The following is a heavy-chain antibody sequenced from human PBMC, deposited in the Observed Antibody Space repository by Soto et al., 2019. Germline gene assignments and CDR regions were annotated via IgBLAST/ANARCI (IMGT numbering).Heavy chain of an antibody. CDR3: ARDGIYSNYASHFFYMDV. D-gene: IGHD4-4*01. Sequence: GSLRLLFSASGFRFRSYSINLVRQAPGKGMEWVSYISRSSTTMYFADSLKGRFTISRDNAKNSVFLQMSSLRAEDTGVYYCARDGIYSNYASHFFYMDVWGKGTTVTVSS. J-gene: IGHJ6*03. CDR2: ISRSSTTM. CDR1: GFRFRSYS. V-gene: IGHV3-48*01.